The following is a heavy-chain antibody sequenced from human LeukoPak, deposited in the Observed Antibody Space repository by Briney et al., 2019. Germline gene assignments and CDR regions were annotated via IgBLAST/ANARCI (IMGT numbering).Heavy chain of an antibody. CDR3: AKDLRGRFLDPYYFDY. CDR2: ISGSGGST. CDR1: GFTFSSYA. Sequence: GGSLRLSCAASGFTFSSYAMSWVRQAPGKGLEWVSAISGSGGSTYYADSVKGRFTISRDNSKNTLYLQMNSLRAEDTAVYYCAKDLRGRFLDPYYFDYWGQGTLVTVSS. D-gene: IGHD3-3*01. V-gene: IGHV3-23*01. J-gene: IGHJ4*02.